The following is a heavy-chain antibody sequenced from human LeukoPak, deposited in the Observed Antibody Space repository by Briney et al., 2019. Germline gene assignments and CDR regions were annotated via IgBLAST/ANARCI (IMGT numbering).Heavy chain of an antibody. CDR3: ARDFFAVGSGWYYGMDV. CDR1: GFTFDDYG. Sequence: GGSLRLSCAASGFTFDDYGMSWVRQAPGKGLEWVSGINWNGGSTGYADSVKGRFTISRDNAKNSLYLQMNSLRAKDTALYYCARDFFAVGSGWYYGMDVWGQGTTVTVSS. V-gene: IGHV3-20*04. CDR2: INWNGGST. J-gene: IGHJ6*02. D-gene: IGHD6-19*01.